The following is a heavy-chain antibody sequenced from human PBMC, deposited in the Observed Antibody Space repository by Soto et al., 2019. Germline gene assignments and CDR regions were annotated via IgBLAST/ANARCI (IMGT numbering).Heavy chain of an antibody. Sequence: AAVKVSCKASGYTFTRYDITWVRQATGQGLEWMGWMNASSGNTKYSQKFQGRVTITRNTSTSTAYMELSSLRSEDTAVYYCARGLITMVPDYYMDVWGKGPTVTVSS. D-gene: IGHD3-10*01. J-gene: IGHJ6*03. V-gene: IGHV1-8*03. CDR3: ARGLITMVPDYYMDV. CDR1: GYTFTRYD. CDR2: MNASSGNT.